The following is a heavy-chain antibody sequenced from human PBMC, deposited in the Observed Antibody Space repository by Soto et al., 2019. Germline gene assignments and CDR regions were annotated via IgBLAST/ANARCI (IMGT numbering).Heavy chain of an antibody. CDR3: ARGRRRYYGSGSYYMQPSLDP. D-gene: IGHD3-10*01. CDR2: MNHSGRS. V-gene: IGHV4-34*01. J-gene: IGHJ5*02. CDR1: GESFSDYY. Sequence: QVQLQQWGAGRLKPSETLSLTCAVYGESFSDYYWTWIRQPPGKGLEWIGEMNHSGRSNYTPSLKSRVTISVDTSKNQFSLNLRSVTAADTAVYYCARGRRRYYGSGSYYMQPSLDPWSQGILVTVSS.